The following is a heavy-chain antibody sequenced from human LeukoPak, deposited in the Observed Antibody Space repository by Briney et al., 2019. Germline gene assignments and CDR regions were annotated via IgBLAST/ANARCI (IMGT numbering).Heavy chain of an antibody. Sequence: GGSLRLSRAASGFTFSSYAMSWVRQAPGKGVEWVSAISGSGGSTYYADSVKGRFTISRDNSKNTLYLQMISLRAEDTAVYYCAAPPGAGAFDIWGQGTMVTVSS. D-gene: IGHD6-19*01. CDR1: GFTFSSYA. V-gene: IGHV3-23*01. J-gene: IGHJ3*02. CDR2: ISGSGGST. CDR3: AAPPGAGAFDI.